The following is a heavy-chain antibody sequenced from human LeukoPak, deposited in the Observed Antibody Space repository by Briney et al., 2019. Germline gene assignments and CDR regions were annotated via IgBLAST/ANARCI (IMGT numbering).Heavy chain of an antibody. Sequence: ASVKVSCKASGYTFTNYDINWVRQAPGQGLEWMGWISGYNGDTTYAQKLQGRVTMTTDTSTRTAYMELRSLRSDDAAAYYCARVDYGGNYLDYWGQGTLVTVSS. J-gene: IGHJ4*02. D-gene: IGHD4-23*01. CDR1: GYTFTNYD. CDR2: ISGYNGDT. V-gene: IGHV1-18*01. CDR3: ARVDYGGNYLDY.